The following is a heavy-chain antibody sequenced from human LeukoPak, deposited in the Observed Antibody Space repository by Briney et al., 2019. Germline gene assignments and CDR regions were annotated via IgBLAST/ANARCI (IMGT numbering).Heavy chain of an antibody. D-gene: IGHD1-7*01. V-gene: IGHV4-59*12. CDR2: IYYSGST. J-gene: IGHJ5*02. Sequence: SETLSLTCTVSGGSISSYYWSWIRQPPGKGLEWIGYIYYSGSTNYNPSLKSRVTMSVDTSKNQFSLKLSSVTAADTAVYYCARDRITGTNNWFDPWGQGTLVTVSS. CDR1: GGSISSYY. CDR3: ARDRITGTNNWFDP.